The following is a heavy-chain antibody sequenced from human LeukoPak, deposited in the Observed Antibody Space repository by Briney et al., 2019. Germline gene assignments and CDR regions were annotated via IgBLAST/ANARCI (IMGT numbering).Heavy chain of an antibody. Sequence: TLSLTCTVSGGSISSGGYYWSWIRQHPGKGLEWIGYIYYSGSTYYNPSLKSRVTISVDTSKNQFSLKVSSVTAADTAVYYCARVAGYCSSTSCYTTYYFGYWGQGTLVTVSS. CDR3: ARVAGYCSSTSCYTTYYFGY. D-gene: IGHD2-2*03. J-gene: IGHJ4*02. CDR1: GGSISSGGYY. CDR2: IYYSGST. V-gene: IGHV4-31*03.